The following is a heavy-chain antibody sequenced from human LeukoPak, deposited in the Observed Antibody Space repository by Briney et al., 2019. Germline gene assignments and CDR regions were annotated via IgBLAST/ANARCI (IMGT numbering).Heavy chain of an antibody. CDR3: ARVYYYDSSGRIDY. CDR1: GGSISSYY. J-gene: IGHJ4*02. Sequence: SETLSLTCTVSGGSISSYYWGWIRQPPGKGLEWIGSIYHSGSTYYSPSLKSRVPISVDTSKNQFSLKLSSVTAADTAVYYCARVYYYDSSGRIDYWGQGTLVTVSS. V-gene: IGHV4-38-2*02. D-gene: IGHD3-22*01. CDR2: IYHSGST.